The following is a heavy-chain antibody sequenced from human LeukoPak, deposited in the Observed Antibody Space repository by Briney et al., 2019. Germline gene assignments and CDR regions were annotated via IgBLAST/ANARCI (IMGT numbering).Heavy chain of an antibody. J-gene: IGHJ3*02. CDR2: MNPNSGNT. Sequence: ASVKVSCKASGYTFTSYDINWVRQATGQGLEWMGWMNPNSGNTGYAQKFQGRVTITRNTSISTAYMELSSLRSEDTAVYYCARVRSSGYYSAFDIWGQGTMVTLSS. CDR3: ARVRSSGYYSAFDI. V-gene: IGHV1-8*03. D-gene: IGHD3-22*01. CDR1: GYTFTSYD.